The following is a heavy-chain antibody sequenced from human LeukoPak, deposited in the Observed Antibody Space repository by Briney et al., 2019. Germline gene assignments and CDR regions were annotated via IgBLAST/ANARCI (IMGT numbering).Heavy chain of an antibody. D-gene: IGHD3-16*02. Sequence: SMKVSCKASGGTFKTFAISCVRQGPGHGLEWMGSVIAVFGTADYAQKFQGRVTITADTSTSTGCMELTSLKPEYTAVYYCARGMQGELSLFPFEHCGQGALVTVSS. CDR1: GGTFKTFA. CDR2: VIAVFGTA. CDR3: ARGMQGELSLFPFEH. J-gene: IGHJ4*02. V-gene: IGHV1-69*06.